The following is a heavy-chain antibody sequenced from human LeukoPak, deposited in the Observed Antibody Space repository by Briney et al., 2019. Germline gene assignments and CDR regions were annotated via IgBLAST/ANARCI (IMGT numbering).Heavy chain of an antibody. D-gene: IGHD1-26*01. CDR3: ARGAKWAYYFDY. Sequence: GVSLRLSCAASAFTFNTYWMHWVRQVPGRGLEWVSRINGDESSTNYADSVKGRFTISRDNAKDTLYLHMNSLTAEDTAVYYCARGAKWAYYFDYWGQGTLVTVSS. CDR1: AFTFNTYW. V-gene: IGHV3-74*01. J-gene: IGHJ4*02. CDR2: INGDESST.